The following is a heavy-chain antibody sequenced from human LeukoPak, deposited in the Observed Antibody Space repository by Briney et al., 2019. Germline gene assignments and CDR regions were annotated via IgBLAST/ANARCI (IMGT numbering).Heavy chain of an antibody. J-gene: IGHJ4*02. Sequence: SETLSLTCTVSGGSISSGSFYWGWIRQPPGKGLEWIGSIYYSGSTYYYPSLKSRVTVSVDTSKNQFSLKLTSVTAADTAVYFCARDKTFEVVNFFDSWGQGILVTVSS. CDR1: GGSISSGSFY. CDR2: IYYSGST. CDR3: ARDKTFEVVNFFDS. D-gene: IGHD3-3*01. V-gene: IGHV4-39*07.